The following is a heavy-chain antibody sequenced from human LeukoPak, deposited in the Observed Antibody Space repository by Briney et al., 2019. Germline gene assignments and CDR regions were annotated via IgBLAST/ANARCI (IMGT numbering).Heavy chain of an antibody. CDR3: ARGPPPNYGGNELVY. CDR2: INPSGGST. Sequence: ASVKVSCKASGYTFTSYYMHWVRQAPGQGLEWMGIINPSGGSTSYAQKFQGRVTMTRDTSMSTVYMELSSLRSEDTAVYYCARGPPPNYGGNELVYWGQGTLVTVSS. J-gene: IGHJ4*02. D-gene: IGHD4-23*01. CDR1: GYTFTSYY. V-gene: IGHV1-46*01.